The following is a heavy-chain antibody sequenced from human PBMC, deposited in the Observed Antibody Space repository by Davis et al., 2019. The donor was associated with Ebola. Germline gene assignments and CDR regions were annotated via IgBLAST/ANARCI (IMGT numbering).Heavy chain of an antibody. CDR3: VRSNSWYGDY. Sequence: ASVKVSCKASGYTFNLYGISWVRQAPGQGLEWMGWISAYNGNTNYAETFQGRVTMTTDTSTNPAYMEVRGLKSDDTAMYYCVRSNSWYGDYWGRGTLVTVSS. J-gene: IGHJ4*02. CDR2: ISAYNGNT. D-gene: IGHD6-13*01. V-gene: IGHV1-18*01. CDR1: GYTFNLYG.